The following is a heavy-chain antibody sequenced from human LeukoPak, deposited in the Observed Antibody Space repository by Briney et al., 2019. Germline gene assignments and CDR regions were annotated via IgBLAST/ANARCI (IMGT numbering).Heavy chain of an antibody. J-gene: IGHJ4*02. CDR3: ARTGSTVTMLYPFDH. Sequence: SQTLSLTCTVSGGSISSGGYCWSWIRQHPGKGREWIGYIYFSGSTYYDPSLKSRVTISVDTSKNQFSLKLSSVTAADTAVYYCARTGSTVTMLYPFDHWGQGTLVTVSS. CDR1: GGSISSGGYC. D-gene: IGHD4-17*01. CDR2: IYFSGST. V-gene: IGHV4-31*03.